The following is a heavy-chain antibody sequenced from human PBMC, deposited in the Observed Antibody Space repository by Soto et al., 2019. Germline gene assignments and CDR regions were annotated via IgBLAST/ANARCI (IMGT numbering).Heavy chain of an antibody. J-gene: IGHJ3*02. D-gene: IGHD1-26*01. CDR1: GNTFTSYY. CDR3: ARPELYSGSPAFDI. CDR2: IIPIVGTA. V-gene: IGHV1-69*01. Sequence: SVKVSCKASGNTFTSYYMHWVRQAPGQGLEWMGGIIPIVGTANYAQKFQGRVTITADESTSTAYMELSSLGSEDTAVYYCARPELYSGSPAFDIWGQGTMVTVS.